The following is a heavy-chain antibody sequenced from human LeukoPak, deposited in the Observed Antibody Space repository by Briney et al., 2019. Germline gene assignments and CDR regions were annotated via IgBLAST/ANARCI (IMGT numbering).Heavy chain of an antibody. CDR3: ARDHIAAAGTVFDY. J-gene: IGHJ4*02. CDR1: GGSVSSGSYY. CDR2: IYYSGST. Sequence: PSETLSLTCTVSGGSVSSGSYYWSWIRQPPGKGLEWIGYIYYSGSTNYNPSLKSRVTISVDTSKNQLSLKLSSVTAADTAVYYCARDHIAAAGTVFDYWGQGTLVTVSS. V-gene: IGHV4-61*01. D-gene: IGHD6-13*01.